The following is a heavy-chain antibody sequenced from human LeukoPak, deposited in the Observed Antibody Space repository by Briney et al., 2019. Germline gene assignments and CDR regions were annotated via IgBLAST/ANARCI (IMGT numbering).Heavy chain of an antibody. CDR2: IWYDGSNK. D-gene: IGHD2-15*01. V-gene: IGHV3-33*01. J-gene: IGHJ4*02. CDR3: ARDWCSGQSCYLDY. Sequence: GRSLRLSCAASGFTFSSYGMHWVRQAPGKGLEWVAVIWYDGSNKYYADSVKGRFTISRDNSKNTVFLQMNRLRAEDTAVYYCARDWCSGQSCYLDYWGQGTLVTVSS. CDR1: GFTFSSYG.